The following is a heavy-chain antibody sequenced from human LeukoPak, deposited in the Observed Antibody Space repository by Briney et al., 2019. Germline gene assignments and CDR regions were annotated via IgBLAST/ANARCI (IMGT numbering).Heavy chain of an antibody. CDR1: GVSISSYY. CDR3: ARHVPAHYYGSGSYYFDY. D-gene: IGHD3-10*01. CDR2: IYYSGST. Sequence: SETLSLTCTVSGVSISSYYWSWIRQPPGKGLEWIGYIYYSGSTNYNPSLKSRVTISVDTSKNQFSLKLSSVTAADTAVYYCARHVPAHYYGSGSYYFDYWGQGTLVTVSS. J-gene: IGHJ4*02. V-gene: IGHV4-59*08.